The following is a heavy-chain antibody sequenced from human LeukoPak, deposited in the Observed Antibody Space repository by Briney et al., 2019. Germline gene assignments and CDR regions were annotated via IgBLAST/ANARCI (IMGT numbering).Heavy chain of an antibody. J-gene: IGHJ5*02. V-gene: IGHV1-8*01. CDR3: ARRSAAAGGVRWFDP. D-gene: IGHD6-13*01. CDR2: MNPNSGNT. Sequence: ASVKVSCKASGYTFTSYDINWVRQATGQGLEWMGWMNPNSGNTGYAQKFQGRVTMTRNTSISTAYMELSSLRSEDTAVYYCARRSAAAGGVRWFDPWGQGTLVTVFS. CDR1: GYTFTSYD.